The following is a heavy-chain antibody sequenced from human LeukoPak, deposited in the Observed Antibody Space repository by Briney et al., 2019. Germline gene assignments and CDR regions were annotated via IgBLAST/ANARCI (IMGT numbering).Heavy chain of an antibody. V-gene: IGHV4-38-2*01. CDR1: GSSISSGYY. CDR2: IYHSGST. J-gene: IGHJ4*02. Sequence: SETLSLTCAVSGSSISSGYYWGWIRQPPGKGLEWIGSIYHSGSTYYNPSLKSRVTISVDTSKNQFSLKLSSVTAADTAVYYCARHDSPCYDFWSGYYTPAENLDYWGQGTLVTVSS. CDR3: ARHDSPCYDFWSGYYTPAENLDY. D-gene: IGHD3-3*01.